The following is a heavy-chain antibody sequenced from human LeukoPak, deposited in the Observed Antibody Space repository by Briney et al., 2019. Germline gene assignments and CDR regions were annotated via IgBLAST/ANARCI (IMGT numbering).Heavy chain of an antibody. D-gene: IGHD4-11*01. CDR3: ASSKLDV. Sequence: PGGSLRLSCAASGFTFSSYWTSWVRQAPGKGLEWVANIKQDGSEKYYVDSVKGRFTISRDNAKNSLFLQMNSLRAEDTAVYYCASSKLDVWGKGTTVTVSS. V-gene: IGHV3-7*01. CDR2: IKQDGSEK. CDR1: GFTFSSYW. J-gene: IGHJ6*04.